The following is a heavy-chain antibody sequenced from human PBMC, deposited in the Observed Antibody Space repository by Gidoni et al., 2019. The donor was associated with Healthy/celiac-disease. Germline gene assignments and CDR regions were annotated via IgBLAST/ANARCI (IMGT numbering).Heavy chain of an antibody. CDR1: GGSFSGYY. V-gene: IGHV4-34*01. D-gene: IGHD3-10*01. Sequence: QVQLQQWGAGLLKPSETLSLTCAVYGGSFSGYYWRWSRQPPGKGLEWIAEINHSGSTNYNPSLKSRVTISVDTSKNQFSLKLSSVTAAATAVYYCATERETAGSGPNWFDPWGQGTLVTVSS. CDR3: ATERETAGSGPNWFDP. CDR2: INHSGST. J-gene: IGHJ5*02.